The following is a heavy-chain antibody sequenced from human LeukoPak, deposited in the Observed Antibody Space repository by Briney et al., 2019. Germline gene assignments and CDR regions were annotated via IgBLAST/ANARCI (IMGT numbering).Heavy chain of an antibody. J-gene: IGHJ6*03. V-gene: IGHV3-74*01. CDR2: INSDGSST. CDR1: GFTFSSYW. D-gene: IGHD5-24*01. Sequence: PGGSLRLSCAASGFTFSSYWMHWVRQAPGKGLVWVSRINSDGSSTSYADSVKGRFTISRDNAKNSLYLQMNSLKTEDTAVYYCARELRGYNRLRTYYYYMDVWGKGTTVTVSS. CDR3: ARELRGYNRLRTYYYYMDV.